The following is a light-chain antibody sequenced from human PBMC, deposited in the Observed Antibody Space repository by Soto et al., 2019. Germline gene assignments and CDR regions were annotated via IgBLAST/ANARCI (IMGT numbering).Light chain of an antibody. CDR2: DVS. CDR1: SSDVGGYNY. V-gene: IGLV2-14*01. J-gene: IGLJ2*01. CDR3: SSYTSSSTQ. Sequence: QSALTQPDSVSGSPGQSITISCTGTSSDVGGYNYVSWYQQHPGKAPKLMIYDVSNRPSGVSNRFSGSKSGNTASLTISGLRAEDEADYYCSSYTSSSTQFGGGTKLTVL.